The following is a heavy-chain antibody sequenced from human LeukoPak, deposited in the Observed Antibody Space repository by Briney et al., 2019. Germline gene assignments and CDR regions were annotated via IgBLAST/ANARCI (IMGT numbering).Heavy chain of an antibody. D-gene: IGHD2-21*02. J-gene: IGHJ3*02. CDR1: GGSISSGGYS. CDR3: ARVSNCGGDCTDAFGI. V-gene: IGHV4-30-2*01. Sequence: SQTLSLTCAVSGGSISSGGYSWSWIRQPPGKGLEWIGYIYHSGSTYYNPSLKSRVTISVDRSKNQFSLKLSSVTAADTAVYYCARVSNCGGDCTDAFGIWGQGTMVTVSS. CDR2: IYHSGST.